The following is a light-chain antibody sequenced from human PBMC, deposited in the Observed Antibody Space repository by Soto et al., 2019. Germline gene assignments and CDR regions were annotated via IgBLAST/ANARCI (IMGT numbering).Light chain of an antibody. CDR1: SSNIETNT. CDR3: AAWDDSLNGFTWV. J-gene: IGLJ3*02. V-gene: IGLV1-44*01. CDR2: SDN. Sequence: QSVLTQPPSASGTPGQRVTISCSGSSSNIETNTVSWYKQLPGMSPKLLIHSDNQRPSGVPDRFSGSKSGTSASLAISGLQPEDEADYYCAAWDDSLNGFTWVFGGGTQLTVL.